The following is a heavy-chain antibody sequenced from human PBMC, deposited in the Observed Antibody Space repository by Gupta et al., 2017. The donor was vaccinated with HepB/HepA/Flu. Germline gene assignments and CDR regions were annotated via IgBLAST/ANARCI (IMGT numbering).Heavy chain of an antibody. V-gene: IGHV3-9*01. J-gene: IGHJ4*02. Sequence: EVQLVESGGGLVQPGRSLRLSCAASGFTFEDYGMHWGRQAPGKGMEWVSGISWKSGNIGYADSVKGRFTISRDNAKNSLYLQMNSLRAEDTALYYCAKDSYTSGSEYYFDYWGQGTLVTVSS. D-gene: IGHD6-19*01. CDR3: AKDSYTSGSEYYFDY. CDR1: GFTFEDYG. CDR2: ISWKSGNI.